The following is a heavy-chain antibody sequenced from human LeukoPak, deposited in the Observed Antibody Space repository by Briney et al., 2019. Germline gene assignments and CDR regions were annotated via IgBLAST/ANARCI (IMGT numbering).Heavy chain of an antibody. CDR1: GYTFTSYG. CDR2: ISACNGNT. V-gene: IGHV1-18*01. D-gene: IGHD6-19*01. J-gene: IGHJ4*02. Sequence: ASVKVSCKASGYTFTSYGISWVRQAPGQGLEWMGWISACNGNTNYAQKLQGRVTMTTDTSTSTAYMELRSLRSDDTAVYYCARVGYSSGWYDWDFDYWGQGTLVTVSS. CDR3: ARVGYSSGWYDWDFDY.